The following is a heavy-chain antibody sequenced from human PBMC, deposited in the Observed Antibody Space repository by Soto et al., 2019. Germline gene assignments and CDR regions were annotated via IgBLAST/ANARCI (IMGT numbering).Heavy chain of an antibody. CDR1: GFTFSSYG. Sequence: QVQLVESGGGVVQPGRSLRLSCAASGFTFSSYGMHWVRQAPGKGLEWVAVISYHGSNKDYADSVKGRFTISRDNSKNTLYLQMNSLRGEDTAVYYCAKDRQLGSSLYYFDYWGRGTLVTVSS. J-gene: IGHJ4*02. V-gene: IGHV3-30*18. CDR3: AKDRQLGSSLYYFDY. CDR2: ISYHGSNK. D-gene: IGHD5-18*01.